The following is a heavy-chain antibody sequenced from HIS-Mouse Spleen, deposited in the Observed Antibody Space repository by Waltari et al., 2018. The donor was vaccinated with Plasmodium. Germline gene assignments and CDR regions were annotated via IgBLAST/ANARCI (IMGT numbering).Heavy chain of an antibody. Sequence: EVQLLVSWGGLVQPGGSLRLSCAACGFPFVSYWRSWVRQAPGKGLGGVANIKQEGSEKYYVDSVKGRFTISRDNAKNSLYLQMNSLRAEDTAVYYCASSWYWYFDLWGRGTLVTVSS. CDR2: IKQEGSEK. D-gene: IGHD6-13*01. CDR3: ASSWYWYFDL. V-gene: IGHV3-7*01. J-gene: IGHJ2*01. CDR1: GFPFVSYW.